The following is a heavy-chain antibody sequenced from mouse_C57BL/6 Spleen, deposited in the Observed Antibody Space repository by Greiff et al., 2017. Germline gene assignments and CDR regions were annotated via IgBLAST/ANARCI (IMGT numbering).Heavy chain of an antibody. CDR2: IHPNSGST. D-gene: IGHD2-1*01. V-gene: IGHV1-64*01. Sequence: QVQLQQPGAELVKPGASVKLSCKASGYTFTSYWMHWVKQRPGQGLEWIGMIHPNSGSTNYNEKFKSKATLTVDKSSSTAYMPLSSLTSEDSAVYYCARYGNYVGAYWGQGTLVTVSA. CDR3: ARYGNYVGAY. CDR1: GYTFTSYW. J-gene: IGHJ3*01.